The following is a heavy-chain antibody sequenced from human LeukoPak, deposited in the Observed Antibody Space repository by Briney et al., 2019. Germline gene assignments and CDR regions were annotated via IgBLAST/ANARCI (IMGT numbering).Heavy chain of an antibody. Sequence: SVKLSCNASGGTFSSYAISWVRQAPGQGLEWMGGIIPIFGTANYAQKFQGRVTITADESTSTAYMELSSLRSEDTAVYYCARAAGFPWYWFDPWGQGTLVTVSS. D-gene: IGHD2-8*01. CDR2: IIPIFGTA. CDR1: GGTFSSYA. V-gene: IGHV1-69*13. J-gene: IGHJ5*02. CDR3: ARAAGFPWYWFDP.